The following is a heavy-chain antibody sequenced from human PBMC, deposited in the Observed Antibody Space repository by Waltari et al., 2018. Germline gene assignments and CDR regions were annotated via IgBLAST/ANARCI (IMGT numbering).Heavy chain of an antibody. CDR1: GGTFSSYA. J-gene: IGHJ3*02. CDR3: ARDPLMVQGEGAFDI. Sequence: QVQLVQSGAEVKKPGSSVKVSCKASGGTFSSYAISWVRQAPGQGLEWMGGIIPNFGTANYAQKFQGRVTMTADESTSTAYMELSSLRSEDTAVYYCARDPLMVQGEGAFDIWGQGTMVTVSS. CDR2: IIPNFGTA. D-gene: IGHD3-10*01. V-gene: IGHV1-69*01.